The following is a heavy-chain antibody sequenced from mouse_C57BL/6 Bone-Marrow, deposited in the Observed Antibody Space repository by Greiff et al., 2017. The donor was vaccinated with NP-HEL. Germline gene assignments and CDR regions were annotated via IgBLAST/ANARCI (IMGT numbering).Heavy chain of an antibody. D-gene: IGHD1-1*02. CDR1: GYTFTDYN. J-gene: IGHJ4*01. Sequence: DVQLQESGPELVKPGASVKIPCKASGYTFTDYNMDWVKQSHGKRLEWIGDINPNNGGTIYNQKFKGKATLTVDKSSSTASMELRSLTSEDTAVYYCARRLSWYAMDYWGQGTSVTVSS. CDR3: ARRLSWYAMDY. CDR2: INPNNGGT. V-gene: IGHV1-18*01.